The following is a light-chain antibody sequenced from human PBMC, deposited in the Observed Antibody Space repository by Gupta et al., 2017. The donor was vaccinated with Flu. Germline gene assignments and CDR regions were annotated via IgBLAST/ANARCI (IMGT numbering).Light chain of an antibody. CDR2: GAS. Sequence: DIQLTQSPSSLSASPGDRVTITCRASRSLSSRLNWYQHRPGKAPRLLIFGASNLQPGVPSTFSGHEDGTSFTLTISSLQLDDFATYYCQQTFITPYTFGRGDQTGHQT. CDR1: RSLSSR. CDR3: QQTFITPYT. V-gene: IGKV1-39*01. J-gene: IGKJ2*01.